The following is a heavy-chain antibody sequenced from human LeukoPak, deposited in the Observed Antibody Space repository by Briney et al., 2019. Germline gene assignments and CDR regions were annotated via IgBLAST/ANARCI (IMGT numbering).Heavy chain of an antibody. V-gene: IGHV3-23*01. J-gene: IGHJ3*01. CDR3: AKGRYGDYYDGFDV. Sequence: PGGSLRLSCAASGFTFSNYAMNWVRQAPGKGLEWVSTIRGSGSDTYYVDSVKGRFIMSRDNSKDMLFLQMTGLRAEDTALYCCAKGRYGDYYDGFDVWGQGTLVTVSS. D-gene: IGHD4-17*01. CDR1: GFTFSNYA. CDR2: IRGSGSDT.